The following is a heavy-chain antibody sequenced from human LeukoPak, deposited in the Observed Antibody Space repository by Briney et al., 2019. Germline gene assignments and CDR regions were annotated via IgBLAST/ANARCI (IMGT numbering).Heavy chain of an antibody. V-gene: IGHV3-23*01. CDR2: ISGGGRSI. J-gene: IGHJ5*02. Sequence: GGSLRLSCAASGFAFSDHAMSWVRQAPGKGLEWVSGISGGGRSIYYADSVKGRFNISRDNSKNILYLQMTDVTVEDTAVYYCAKECEQLVGNNWFDPWGQGTLVTVSS. CDR1: GFAFSDHA. CDR3: AKECEQLVGNNWFDP. D-gene: IGHD1/OR15-1a*01.